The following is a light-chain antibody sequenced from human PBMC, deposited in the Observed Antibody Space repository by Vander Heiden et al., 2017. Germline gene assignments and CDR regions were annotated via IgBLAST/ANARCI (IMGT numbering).Light chain of an antibody. Sequence: QSALTQPASVSGSPGQSITISCTGTRSDVGSQDFVAWYQQHPGKVPKLIIYDVNKRPSGVSNRFSGSKSGNTAFLTISGLQAEDETDYYCCSYADTYYVFGTGTNVLVL. V-gene: IGLV2-23*02. J-gene: IGLJ1*01. CDR3: CSYADTYYV. CDR1: RSDVGSQDF. CDR2: DVN.